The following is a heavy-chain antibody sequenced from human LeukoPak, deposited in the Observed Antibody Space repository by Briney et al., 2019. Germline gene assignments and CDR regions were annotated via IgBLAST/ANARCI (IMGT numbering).Heavy chain of an antibody. Sequence: PGGSLRLSCAVSRFTFSSYAMSWVRQAPGKGLEWVSTITGSGDNTYYADSVKGRFTISRDNSKNTLNLQMNSLRAEDTAVYYCAKDLYGDYEGDYWGQGTLVTVSS. J-gene: IGHJ4*02. CDR2: ITGSGDNT. CDR3: AKDLYGDYEGDY. CDR1: RFTFSSYA. D-gene: IGHD4-17*01. V-gene: IGHV3-23*01.